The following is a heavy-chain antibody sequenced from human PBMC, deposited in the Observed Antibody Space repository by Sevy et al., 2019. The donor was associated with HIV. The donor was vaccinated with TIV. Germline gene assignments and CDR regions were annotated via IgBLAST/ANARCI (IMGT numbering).Heavy chain of an antibody. V-gene: IGHV1-18*01. D-gene: IGHD3-22*01. J-gene: IGHJ5*02. CDR3: ARDPQTYYYDSSGYYANWFDP. Sequence: ASVKVSCKASGYTFTSYGISWVRRAPGQGLEWMGWISAYNGNTNYAQKLQGRVTMTTDTSTSTAYMELRSLRSDDTAVYYCARDPQTYYYDSSGYYANWFDPWGQGTLVTVSS. CDR2: ISAYNGNT. CDR1: GYTFTSYG.